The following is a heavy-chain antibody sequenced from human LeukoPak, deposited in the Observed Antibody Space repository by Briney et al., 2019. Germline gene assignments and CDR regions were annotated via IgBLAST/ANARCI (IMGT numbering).Heavy chain of an antibody. CDR1: GGSISSYY. J-gene: IGHJ2*01. CDR2: IYYSGST. D-gene: IGHD7-27*01. Sequence: PSETLSLTCTVSGGSISSYYWSWIRQPPGKGLEWIGYIYYSGSTNYNPSLKSRVTISVDTSKNQFSLKLRSVTAADTAVYYCARPIFLTGDWYFDLWGRGTLVTVSS. V-gene: IGHV4-59*08. CDR3: ARPIFLTGDWYFDL.